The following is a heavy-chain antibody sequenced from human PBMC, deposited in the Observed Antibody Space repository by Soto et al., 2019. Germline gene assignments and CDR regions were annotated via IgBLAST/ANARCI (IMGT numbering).Heavy chain of an antibody. V-gene: IGHV4-31*03. Sequence: SETLSRTSTVSGGSTSGGGYYWSWIRQHPGKGLEWFGYIYYSGSTYYNPSLKSRVTISVDTSKNQFSLKLSSVTAADTAVYYCARAPGYYDILTGYYKPTYFDYWGQGTLVTVSS. D-gene: IGHD3-9*01. J-gene: IGHJ4*02. CDR3: ARAPGYYDILTGYYKPTYFDY. CDR1: GGSTSGGGYY. CDR2: IYYSGST.